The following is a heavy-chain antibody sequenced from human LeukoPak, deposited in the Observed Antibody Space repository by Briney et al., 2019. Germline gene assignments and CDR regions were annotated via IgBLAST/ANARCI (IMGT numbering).Heavy chain of an antibody. J-gene: IGHJ4*02. CDR2: ISGSGDST. CDR3: AKAHYDSSGYYLYYFDY. Sequence: GGSLRLSCAASGLTFRSCAMSWVRRAPGKGLEWVSAISGSGDSTYYADSVKGRFSISRDNSKNTLFLQMNSLRAEDTAVYYCAKAHYDSSGYYLYYFDYWGQGTLVTVSS. D-gene: IGHD3-22*01. CDR1: GLTFRSCA. V-gene: IGHV3-23*01.